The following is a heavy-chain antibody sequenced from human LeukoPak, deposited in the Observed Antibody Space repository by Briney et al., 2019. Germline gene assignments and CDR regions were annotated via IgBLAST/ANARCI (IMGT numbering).Heavy chain of an antibody. V-gene: IGHV4-30-4*08. CDR2: IYNSGST. CDR1: GASISNVDFY. J-gene: IGHJ4*02. Sequence: SETLSLTCTVSGASISNVDFYWTWIRQAPGKGLEWIGYIYNSGSTHFNPSLKSRVTMSDDTSKNQFSLRLSSVTAADTAVYYCAAEEIVIVPTATNSYFDTWGQGILVTVSS. D-gene: IGHD2-2*01. CDR3: AAEEIVIVPTATNSYFDT.